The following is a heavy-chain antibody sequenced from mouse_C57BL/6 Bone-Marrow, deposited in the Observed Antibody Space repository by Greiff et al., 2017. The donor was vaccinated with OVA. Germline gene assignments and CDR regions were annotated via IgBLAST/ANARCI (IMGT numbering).Heavy chain of an antibody. CDR2: ISSGGSYT. Sequence: EVMLVESGGDLVKPGGSLKLSCAASGSTFSSYGMSWVRQTPDKRLEWVATISSGGSYTYYPDSVKGRFTISRDNAKNTLYLQMSSLKSEDTAMYYCARHGDYGSFFDYWGQGTTLTVSS. CDR1: GSTFSSYG. D-gene: IGHD1-1*01. CDR3: ARHGDYGSFFDY. V-gene: IGHV5-6*01. J-gene: IGHJ2*01.